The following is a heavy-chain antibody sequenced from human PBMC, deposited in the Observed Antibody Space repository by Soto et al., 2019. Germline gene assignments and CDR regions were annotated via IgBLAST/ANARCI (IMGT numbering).Heavy chain of an antibody. Sequence: GGSLRLSCAASGFTFRGYAITWGRQAPGKGLEWVSALTPGSETTYHIDSVKGRFTISRDNAKNTLYLQMNSLTDADTAVYYCAKDSPVSGNYQDLDSWAPGTLATSPQ. CDR1: GFTFRGYA. D-gene: IGHD1-26*01. J-gene: IGHJ5*01. CDR2: LTPGSETT. V-gene: IGHV3-23*01. CDR3: AKDSPVSGNYQDLDS.